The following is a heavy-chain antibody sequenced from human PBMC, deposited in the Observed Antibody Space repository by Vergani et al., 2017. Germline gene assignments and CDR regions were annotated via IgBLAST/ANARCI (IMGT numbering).Heavy chain of an antibody. V-gene: IGHV4-31*03. D-gene: IGHD3-10*01. Sequence: QVQLPASGPGLVKPSETLSLTCTVSCGSIRSGGYSWSWIRQHPGKGLEWIGYIYYSGSTYYNPSLKSRVTISVDTSKNQFSLKLSSVTAADTAVYYCARGESLWSAFDIWGQGTMVTVSS. CDR2: IYYSGST. J-gene: IGHJ3*02. CDR1: CGSIRSGGYS. CDR3: ARGESLWSAFDI.